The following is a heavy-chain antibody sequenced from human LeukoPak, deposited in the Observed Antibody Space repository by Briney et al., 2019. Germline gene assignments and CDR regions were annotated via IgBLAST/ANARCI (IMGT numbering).Heavy chain of an antibody. CDR1: GYTFTGYY. J-gene: IGHJ4*02. V-gene: IGHV1-2*02. CDR2: INPNSGGT. Sequence: ASVKVSCKASGYTFTGYYMHWVRQAPGQGLEWMGWINPNSGGTNYAQKFQGRVTMTRDTSISTAYMELSRLRSDDTAVYYCARFVNVGFKWYYFDYWGQGTLVTVSS. CDR3: ARFVNVGFKWYYFDY. D-gene: IGHD2-15*01.